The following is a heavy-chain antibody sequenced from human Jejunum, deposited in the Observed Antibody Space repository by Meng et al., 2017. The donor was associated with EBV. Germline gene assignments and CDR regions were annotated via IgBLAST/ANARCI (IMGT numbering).Heavy chain of an antibody. Sequence: EEQLVESGGGLVQPGGFLRLSCAASGFSFSIYGMSWVCQAPGKGLECVSGISGNSITTSYADSVKGRFTISRDNSKNTVFLQMNSLRAEDTAIYYCAKSLFGGNTVWGQGTLVTVSS. V-gene: IGHV3-23*04. CDR1: GFSFSIYG. J-gene: IGHJ4*02. D-gene: IGHD4-23*01. CDR2: ISGNSITT. CDR3: AKSLFGGNTV.